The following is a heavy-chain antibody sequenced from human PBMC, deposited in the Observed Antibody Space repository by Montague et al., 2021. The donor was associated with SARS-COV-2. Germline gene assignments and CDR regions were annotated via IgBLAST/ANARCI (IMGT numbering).Heavy chain of an antibody. Sequence: SRSLSFAASGFPFSSYSMHLFRQAPGKGLEWVAVISYDGSNKYYADSVKGRFTISRDNSKNTLYLQMNSLRAEDTAVYYCARAGGYRDAFDIWGQGTTVTVSS. CDR2: ISYDGSNK. CDR3: ARAGGYRDAFDI. CDR1: GFPFSSYS. V-gene: IGHV3-30-3*01. J-gene: IGHJ3*02. D-gene: IGHD3-22*01.